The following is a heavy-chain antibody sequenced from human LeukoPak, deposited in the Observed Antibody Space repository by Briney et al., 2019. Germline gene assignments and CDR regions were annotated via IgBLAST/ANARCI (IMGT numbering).Heavy chain of an antibody. Sequence: PGGTLRLSCAASGFTFSSYSMNWVRQAPGTGLEWVSSISSSSSYIYYADSVKGRFTIYRDDAKNSLYLQMNSLRAEDTALYYCARGSRVLRFLEWFPYYFDYWGQGTLVTVSS. CDR2: ISSSSSYI. V-gene: IGHV3-21*01. J-gene: IGHJ4*02. CDR3: ARGSRVLRFLEWFPYYFDY. D-gene: IGHD3-3*01. CDR1: GFTFSSYS.